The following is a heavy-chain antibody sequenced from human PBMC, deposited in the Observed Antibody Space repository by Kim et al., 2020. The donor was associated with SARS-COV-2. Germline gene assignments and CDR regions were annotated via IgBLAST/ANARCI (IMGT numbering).Heavy chain of an antibody. D-gene: IGHD3-16*01. J-gene: IGHJ6*02. CDR2: ISHSGSA. CDR1: GGSLSGNY. CDR3: ARSPQFFGFYYGIDF. Sequence: SETLSLTCAVYGGSLSGNYWSWIRQPPGKGLEWIGEISHSGSAKHNPSLKSRVIISVDTSKKQFSLKLSSVTAADTAVYYCARSPQFFGFYYGIDFWGQGTTVTVSS. V-gene: IGHV4-34*01.